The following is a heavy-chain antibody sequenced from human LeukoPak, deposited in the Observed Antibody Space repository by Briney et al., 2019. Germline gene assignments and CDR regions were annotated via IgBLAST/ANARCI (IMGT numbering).Heavy chain of an antibody. D-gene: IGHD6-19*01. J-gene: IGHJ3*02. CDR1: GFTFSNYA. CDR2: ISYDDGSNK. V-gene: IGHV3-30-3*01. Sequence: GGSLRLSCAASGFTFSNYAMHWVRQAPGKGLEWVAVISYDDGSNKYYADSVKGRFTISRDNSKNTLYLQMNSLRPEDTAVYYCARDSVPPGHYTGGWSGSDAFDIWGQGTMVTVSS. CDR3: ARDSVPPGHYTGGWSGSDAFDI.